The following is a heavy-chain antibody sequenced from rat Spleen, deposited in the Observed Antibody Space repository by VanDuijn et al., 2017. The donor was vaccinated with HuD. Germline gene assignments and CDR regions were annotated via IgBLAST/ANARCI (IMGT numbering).Heavy chain of an antibody. CDR3: TRSGYYYSSYVPFFDY. J-gene: IGHJ2*01. D-gene: IGHD1-2*01. V-gene: IGHV2S12*01. Sequence: QVQLKESGPGLVQPSQTLSLTCTVSGFSLTSYHVSWVRQPPGKGLEWIAAISSGGSTYYNSALKSRLIISRDTSKSQVFLKMNSLQTDDTAIYFCTRSGYYYSSYVPFFDYWGQGVMVTVSS. CDR2: ISSGGST. CDR1: GFSLTSYH.